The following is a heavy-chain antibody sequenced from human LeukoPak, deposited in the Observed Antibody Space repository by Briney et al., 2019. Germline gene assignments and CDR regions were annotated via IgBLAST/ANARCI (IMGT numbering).Heavy chain of an antibody. V-gene: IGHV1-2*04. Sequence: GASVKVSCKASGYTFTSYYMHWVRQAPGQGLEWMGWINPNSGGTNCAQKFQGWVTMTRDTSISTAYMELSRLRSDDTAVYYCAREGPRERYSSSQSFSAYYYYYGMDVWGQGTTVTVSS. CDR2: INPNSGGT. CDR3: AREGPRERYSSSQSFSAYYYYYGMDV. D-gene: IGHD6-13*01. J-gene: IGHJ6*02. CDR1: GYTFTSYY.